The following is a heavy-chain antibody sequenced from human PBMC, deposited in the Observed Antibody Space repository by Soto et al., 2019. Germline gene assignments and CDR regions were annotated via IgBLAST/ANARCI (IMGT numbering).Heavy chain of an antibody. D-gene: IGHD6-19*01. Sequence: EVQLVQSGADMKNPGESLKISCKGSGYAFTSYWIAWVRQMPGKGLEWMGIIYPGDSDTEYSPTFQGQVTISADRSISTAYLQWNSLKASDTAIYYCARRGTIWDSSGSTRRAYYFDYWGQGTLVTVSS. V-gene: IGHV5-51*03. CDR2: IYPGDSDT. CDR3: ARRGTIWDSSGSTRRAYYFDY. J-gene: IGHJ4*02. CDR1: GYAFTSYW.